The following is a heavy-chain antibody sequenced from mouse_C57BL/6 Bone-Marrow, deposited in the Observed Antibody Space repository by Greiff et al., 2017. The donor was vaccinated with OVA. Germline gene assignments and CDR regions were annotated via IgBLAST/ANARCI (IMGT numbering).Heavy chain of an antibody. Sequence: EVKVVESGGGLVQSGRSLRLSCATSGFTFSDFYMEWVRQAPGKGLEWIAASRNKANDYTTEYSASVKGRFIVSRDTSQSILYLQMNALRAEDTAIYYCARDYYGSRTGFAYWGQGTLVTVSA. V-gene: IGHV7-1*01. J-gene: IGHJ3*01. CDR2: SRNKANDYTT. CDR3: ARDYYGSRTGFAY. CDR1: GFTFSDFY. D-gene: IGHD1-1*01.